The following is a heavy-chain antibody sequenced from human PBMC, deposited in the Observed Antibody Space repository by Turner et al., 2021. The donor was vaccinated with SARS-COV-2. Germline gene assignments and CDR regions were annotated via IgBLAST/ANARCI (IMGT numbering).Heavy chain of an antibody. D-gene: IGHD4-4*01. CDR1: GFTFSSYG. V-gene: IGHV3-30*18. J-gene: IGHJ4*02. CDR2: ISYDGNNK. Sequence: QVQLVESGGGVVKPGRSLRLSCAASGFTFSSYGMHWVRQAPGKGLEWDAVISYDGNNKYYADSVKGRFTISRDNSKNTLYLQMNSLRAEDTAVYYCAKQLGLYSNPMYYFDYWGQGTLVTVSS. CDR3: AKQLGLYSNPMYYFDY.